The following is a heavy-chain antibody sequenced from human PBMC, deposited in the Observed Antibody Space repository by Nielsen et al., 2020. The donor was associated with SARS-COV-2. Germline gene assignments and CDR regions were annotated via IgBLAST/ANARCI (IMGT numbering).Heavy chain of an antibody. CDR3: TTDIFPTSYYDFWSGYYPRLDI. D-gene: IGHD3-3*01. Sequence: WIRQPPGKGLEWVSYISSSSSTIYYADSVKGRFTISRDNAKNSLYLQMNSLKTEDTAVYYCTTDIFPTSYYDFWSGYYPRLDIWGQGTMVTVSS. CDR2: ISSSSSTI. J-gene: IGHJ3*02. V-gene: IGHV3-48*01.